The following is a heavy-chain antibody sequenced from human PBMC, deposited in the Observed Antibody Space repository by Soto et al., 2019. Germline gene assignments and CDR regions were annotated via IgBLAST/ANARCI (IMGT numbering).Heavy chain of an antibody. D-gene: IGHD3-3*01. CDR2: MNPNSGNT. Sequence: ASVKVSCKASGYTFTSYDINWVRQATGQGLEWMGWMNPNSGNTGYAQKFQGRVTMTRNTSISTAYMELSSLGSEDTAVYYCARGGITGIYYYYYGMDVWGQGTTVTVSS. V-gene: IGHV1-8*01. CDR1: GYTFTSYD. J-gene: IGHJ6*02. CDR3: ARGGITGIYYYYYGMDV.